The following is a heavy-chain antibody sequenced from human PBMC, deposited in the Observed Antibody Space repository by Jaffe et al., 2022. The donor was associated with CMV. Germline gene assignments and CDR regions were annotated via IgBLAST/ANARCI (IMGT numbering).Heavy chain of an antibody. Sequence: QVQLVQSGAEVKKPGSSVKVSCKASGGTFSNYAISWVRQAPGQGLEWMGVFIPVFGTAKYAQKFQGRVTLTADESATTASMELSSLRFEDTAVYYCARDENGYTSSWYSDYWGQGTLVTVAS. V-gene: IGHV1-69*01. CDR2: FIPVFGTA. D-gene: IGHD6-13*01. J-gene: IGHJ4*02. CDR1: GGTFSNYA. CDR3: ARDENGYTSSWYSDY.